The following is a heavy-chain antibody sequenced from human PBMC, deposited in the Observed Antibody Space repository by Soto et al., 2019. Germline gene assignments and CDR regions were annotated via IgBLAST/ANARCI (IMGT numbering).Heavy chain of an antibody. D-gene: IGHD2-15*01. J-gene: IGHJ4*02. Sequence: PEDTLRLSCAASGFTISTYWMHCVRQAPGKGLVWVSRISHNGSSTTYAGSVRGRFTIPRDNANYSLYLEISSLRAGDTGVYYCARRHDSVVDYWGQGTLVTVSS. CDR3: ARRHDSVVDY. CDR1: GFTISTYW. CDR2: ISHNGSST. V-gene: IGHV3-74*03.